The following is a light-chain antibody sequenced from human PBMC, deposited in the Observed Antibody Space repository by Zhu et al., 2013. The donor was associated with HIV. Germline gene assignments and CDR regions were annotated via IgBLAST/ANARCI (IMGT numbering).Light chain of an antibody. CDR3: ATWDSSLSAVV. CDR2: DNN. Sequence: QSVLTQPPSVSAAPGQKVAISCSGSSSNIGNNYVSWYQQLPGTAPKLLIYDNNERPPGIPDRFSGSKSGTSATLGITGLQTGDEADYYCATWDSSLSAVVFGGGTKLTVL. J-gene: IGLJ2*01. V-gene: IGLV1-51*01. CDR1: SSNIGNNY.